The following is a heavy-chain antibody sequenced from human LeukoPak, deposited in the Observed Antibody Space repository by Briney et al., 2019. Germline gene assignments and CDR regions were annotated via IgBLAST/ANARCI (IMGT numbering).Heavy chain of an antibody. D-gene: IGHD2-2*01. CDR1: GYTFTSYG. V-gene: IGHV1-18*01. J-gene: IGHJ4*02. CDR2: ISVYNGNT. CDR3: ARERGLGYCSSTSCYEVDY. Sequence: ASVKVSCKASGYTFTSYGISWVQQAPGQGLEWMGWISVYNGNTNYAQKLQGRVTMTTDTSTSTAYMELRSLRSDDTAVYYCARERGLGYCSSTSCYEVDYWGQGTLVTVSS.